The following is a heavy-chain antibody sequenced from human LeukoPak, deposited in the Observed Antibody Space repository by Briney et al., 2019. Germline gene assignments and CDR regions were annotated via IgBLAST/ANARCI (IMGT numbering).Heavy chain of an antibody. CDR3: ARGAAYCSSTSCYTPDYYYYMDV. Sequence: ASVKVSCKASGYTFTSYYMHWVRQAPGQGLKWMGIINPSGGSTSYAQKFQGRVTMTRDMSTSTVYMELSSLRSEDTAVYYCARGAAYCSSTSCYTPDYYYYMDVWGKGTTVTVSS. D-gene: IGHD2-2*02. CDR1: GYTFTSYY. CDR2: INPSGGST. V-gene: IGHV1-46*01. J-gene: IGHJ6*03.